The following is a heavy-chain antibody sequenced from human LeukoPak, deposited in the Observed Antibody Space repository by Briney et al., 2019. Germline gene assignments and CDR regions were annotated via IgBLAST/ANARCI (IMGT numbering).Heavy chain of an antibody. CDR1: GGSFSGYY. CDR3: ASTSMVRGVISFGY. J-gene: IGHJ4*02. V-gene: IGHV4-34*01. Sequence: SETLSLTCAVYGGSFSGYYWSWIRQPPGKGLEWIGEINHSGSTNYNPSLKSRVTISVDTSKSQFSLKLSSVTAADTAVYYCASTSMVRGVISFGYWGQGTLVTVSS. CDR2: INHSGST. D-gene: IGHD3-10*01.